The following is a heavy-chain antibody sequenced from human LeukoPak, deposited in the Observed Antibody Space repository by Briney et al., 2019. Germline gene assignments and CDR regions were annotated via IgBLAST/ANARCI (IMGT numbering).Heavy chain of an antibody. CDR2: ISSSGST. J-gene: IGHJ1*01. D-gene: IGHD4-23*01. CDR3: ARGPRLLNSGAEYFQH. CDR1: GGSISSGSYY. Sequence: SSETLSLTCTVSGGSISSGSYYWTWIRQPAGKGLEWIGRISSSGSTNYNPSLKSRVTISVDTFKNQFSLKLSSVTAADTAVYYCARGPRLLNSGAEYFQHWGQGTLVTLSS. V-gene: IGHV4-61*02.